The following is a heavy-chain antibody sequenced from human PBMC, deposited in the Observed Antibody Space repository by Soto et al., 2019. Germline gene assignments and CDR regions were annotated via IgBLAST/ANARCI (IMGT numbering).Heavy chain of an antibody. Sequence: GGSLRLSCAASGFTFSSYAMSWVRQAPGKGLEWVSAISGSGGSTYYADSVKGRFTISRDNSKNTLYLQMNSLRAEDTAVYYCAKPPTDIVVVVAAPTWFDPWGQGTLVTVSS. D-gene: IGHD2-15*01. V-gene: IGHV3-23*01. CDR2: ISGSGGST. J-gene: IGHJ5*02. CDR1: GFTFSSYA. CDR3: AKPPTDIVVVVAAPTWFDP.